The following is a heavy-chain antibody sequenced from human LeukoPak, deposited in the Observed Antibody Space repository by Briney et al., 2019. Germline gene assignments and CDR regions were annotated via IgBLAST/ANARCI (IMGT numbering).Heavy chain of an antibody. V-gene: IGHV3-53*01. CDR1: GFTVSSNY. CDR2: IYSGGST. Sequence: PGGSLRLSCAASGFTVSSNYMSWVRQAPGKGLEWVSVIYSGGSTYYADSVKGRFTISRDNSKNTLYLQMNSLRAKDTAVYYCARDSGYDSGGYWGQGTLVTVSS. J-gene: IGHJ4*02. D-gene: IGHD5-12*01. CDR3: ARDSGYDSGGY.